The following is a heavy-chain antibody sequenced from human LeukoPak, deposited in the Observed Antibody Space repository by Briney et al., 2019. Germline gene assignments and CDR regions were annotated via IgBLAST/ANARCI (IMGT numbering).Heavy chain of an antibody. J-gene: IGHJ4*02. CDR1: GFIFSNYA. CDR3: ARDRTGNYCIDY. D-gene: IGHD1-26*01. Sequence: GGSLRPSCAASGFIFSNYAMHWVRQAPGKGLEWVAVISYDGSRKYYADSVKGRFTISRGNSENTVYLQMNSLRAEDTAVCYCARDRTGNYCIDYWGQGTLVTVSS. V-gene: IGHV3-30-3*01. CDR2: ISYDGSRK.